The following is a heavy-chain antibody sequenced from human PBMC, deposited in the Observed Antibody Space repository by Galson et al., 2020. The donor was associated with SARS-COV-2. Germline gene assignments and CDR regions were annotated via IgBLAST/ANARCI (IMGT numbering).Heavy chain of an antibody. CDR3: ATGGTVITLGDS. D-gene: IGHD3-16*01. J-gene: IGHJ4*02. Sequence: GGSLRLSCAASGFPFNIYAMHWVRQAPGKGLEWVAVISYDKTNKSYADSVKGRFTISRDNSKNTLYLHMNSLRPEDTAVYYCATGGTVITLGDSWGQGTLVTVSS. V-gene: IGHV3-30*04. CDR1: GFPFNIYA. CDR2: ISYDKTNK.